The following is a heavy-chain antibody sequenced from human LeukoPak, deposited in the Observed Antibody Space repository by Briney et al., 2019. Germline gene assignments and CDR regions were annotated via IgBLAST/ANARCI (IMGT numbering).Heavy chain of an antibody. D-gene: IGHD6-13*01. CDR1: GFTFSSYS. CDR3: ARLPGIAAAYSND. CDR2: ISSSSSYI. Sequence: GGSLGLSCAASGFTFSSYSMNWVRQAPGKGLEWVSSISSSSSYIYYADSVKGRSTISRDNAKNSLYLQMNSLRAEDTAVYYCARLPGIAAAYSNDWGQGTLVTVSS. V-gene: IGHV3-21*01. J-gene: IGHJ4*02.